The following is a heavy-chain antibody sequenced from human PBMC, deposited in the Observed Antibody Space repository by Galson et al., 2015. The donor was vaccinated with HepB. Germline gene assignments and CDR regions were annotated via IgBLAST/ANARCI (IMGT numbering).Heavy chain of an antibody. D-gene: IGHD6-19*01. CDR3: ARMFGPGQWLVTERDDAFDI. J-gene: IGHJ3*02. Sequence: PELVKPTQTLTLTYTFSGFSLSTSGMCVSWIRQPPGKALEWLALIDWDDDKYYSTSLKTRLTISKDTSKNQVVLTMTNMDPVDTATYYCARMFGPGQWLVTERDDAFDIWGQGTVFTASS. CDR2: IDWDDDK. V-gene: IGHV2-70*01. CDR1: GFSLSTSGMC.